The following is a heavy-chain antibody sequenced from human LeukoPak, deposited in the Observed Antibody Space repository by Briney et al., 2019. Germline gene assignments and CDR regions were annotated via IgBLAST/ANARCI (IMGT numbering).Heavy chain of an antibody. CDR2: IIPILGIA. CDR3: ARGSYYDSSGYLY. D-gene: IGHD3-22*01. V-gene: IGHV1-69*04. Sequence: ASVKVSCKASGGTFSSYAISWVRQAPGQGLEWMGRIIPILGIANYAQKFQGRVTITADKSTSTAYMELSSLRSEDTAVYYCARGSYYDSSGYLYWGQRTLVTVSS. CDR1: GGTFSSYA. J-gene: IGHJ4*02.